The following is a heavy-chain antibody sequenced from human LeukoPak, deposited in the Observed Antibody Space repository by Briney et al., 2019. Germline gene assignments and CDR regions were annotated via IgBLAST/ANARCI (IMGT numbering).Heavy chain of an antibody. CDR2: IDYSGAT. CDR3: ARVGSYCFEY. Sequence: SETLSLTCTVSGGSVSTYYWSWIRQPPGKGLEWIGYIDYSGATNYNPSLKSRVTMSVDTSKHQFSLKLSSVTAADTAVYYCARVGSYCFEYWGQGTLVTVSS. J-gene: IGHJ4*02. V-gene: IGHV4-59*02. D-gene: IGHD3-10*01. CDR1: GGSVSTYY.